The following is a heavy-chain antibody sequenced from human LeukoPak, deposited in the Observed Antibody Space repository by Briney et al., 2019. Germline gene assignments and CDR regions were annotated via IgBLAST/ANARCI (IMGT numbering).Heavy chain of an antibody. J-gene: IGHJ4*02. V-gene: IGHV4-59*08. D-gene: IGHD3-10*01. CDR2: IYYSGST. CDR1: GGSISGYY. Sequence: SETLSLTCTVSGGSISGYYWSWIRQPPGKGLEWIGDIYYSGSTNYNPSLQSRVTISVDTSKNQCSLNLSSVTAADTAVYYCARYGSGTYPRFDYWGRGTLVTVSS. CDR3: ARYGSGTYPRFDY.